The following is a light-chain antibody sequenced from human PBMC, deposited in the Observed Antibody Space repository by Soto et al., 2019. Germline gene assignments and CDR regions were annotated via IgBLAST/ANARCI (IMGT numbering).Light chain of an antibody. CDR1: QSISSY. CDR3: QQSYSTPAT. CDR2: AAS. J-gene: IGKJ4*01. Sequence: DIQMTQSPSSLSASVGDRVTITCRASQSISSYLNWYQQKPGKAPKLLIYAASSLQSGVPSRFSSSGSGTDFTLTISSLPPEDFATYYCQQSYSTPATFGGGTKVDIK. V-gene: IGKV1-39*01.